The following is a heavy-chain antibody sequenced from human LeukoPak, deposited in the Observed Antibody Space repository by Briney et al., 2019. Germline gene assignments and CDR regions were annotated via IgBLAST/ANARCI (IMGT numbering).Heavy chain of an antibody. CDR3: ARGESSGWYIYYFDY. CDR2: INHSGST. J-gene: IGHJ4*02. V-gene: IGHV4-34*01. D-gene: IGHD6-19*01. CDR1: GGSFSGYY. Sequence: SETLSLTCAVYGGSFSGYYWSWIRQPPGKGLEWIGEINHSGSTNYNPSLKSRVTISVDTSKNQFSLKLSSVTAADTAVYYCARGESSGWYIYYFDYWGQGTLSPSPQ.